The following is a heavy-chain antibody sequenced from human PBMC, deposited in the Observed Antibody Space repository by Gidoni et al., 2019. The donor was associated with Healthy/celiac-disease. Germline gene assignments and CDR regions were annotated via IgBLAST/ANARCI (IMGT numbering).Heavy chain of an antibody. V-gene: IGHV3-7*01. CDR3: VSPNRFYY. CDR1: GFTFSSYW. J-gene: IGHJ4*02. Sequence: EVQLVESGGGLVQPGGSLRRSCAASGFTFSSYWMSWVRQAPGKGLEWVANIKQDGSEKYYVDSVKGRFTISRDNATNSLYLQMNSLRAEDTAVYYCVSPNRFYYWGQGTLVTVSS. D-gene: IGHD7-27*01. CDR2: IKQDGSEK.